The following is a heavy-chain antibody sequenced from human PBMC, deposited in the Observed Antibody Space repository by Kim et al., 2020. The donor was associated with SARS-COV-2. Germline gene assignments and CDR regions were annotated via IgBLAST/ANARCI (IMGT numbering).Heavy chain of an antibody. D-gene: IGHD3-22*01. Sequence: GGSLRLSCAASGFTFSSYSVNWVRQAPGKGLEWVSYIDRSGSTIYYADSVKGRFTNSRDNAKNSLSLQMNSLRDADTAVYYCARGVSDSSGYGLDVWGQGTTVTVSS. CDR2: IDRSGSTI. V-gene: IGHV3-48*02. J-gene: IGHJ6*02. CDR1: GFTFSSYS. CDR3: ARGVSDSSGYGLDV.